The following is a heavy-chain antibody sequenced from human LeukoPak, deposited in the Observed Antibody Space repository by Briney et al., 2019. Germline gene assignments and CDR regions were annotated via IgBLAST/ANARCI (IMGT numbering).Heavy chain of an antibody. Sequence: GGSLRLSCAASGFTFSSYSMNWVRQAPGKGLEWVSSISSSSSYIYYADSVKGRFTISRDNSKNTLYLQMNSLRAEDTAVYYCAKDPLYLSFDPWGQGTLVTVSS. CDR3: AKDPLYLSFDP. CDR2: ISSSSSYI. CDR1: GFTFSSYS. D-gene: IGHD2/OR15-2a*01. J-gene: IGHJ5*02. V-gene: IGHV3-21*04.